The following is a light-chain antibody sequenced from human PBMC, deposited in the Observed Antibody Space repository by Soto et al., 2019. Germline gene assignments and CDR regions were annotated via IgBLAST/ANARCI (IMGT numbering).Light chain of an antibody. Sequence: IVLPQSPRTLSLSPGEGVTLSCRASQSVSTRSLAWYQQKPGQAPRLLISGASSRAADIPDRFSGSGSGTDFTLTITRLEPEDFAVYYWQQYDSSPRTFGQGTKVDI. J-gene: IGKJ1*01. CDR1: QSVSTRS. CDR2: GAS. V-gene: IGKV3-20*01. CDR3: QQYDSSPRT.